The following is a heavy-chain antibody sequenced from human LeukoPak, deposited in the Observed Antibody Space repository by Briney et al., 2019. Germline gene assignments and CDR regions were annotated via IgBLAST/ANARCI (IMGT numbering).Heavy chain of an antibody. V-gene: IGHV1-46*01. CDR1: GYTFTNYY. J-gene: IGHJ4*02. CDR3: ARAGRYSYDSSGPTD. Sequence: ASVKVSCKASGYTFTNYYMHWVRQAPGQGLEWMGIINPSGGSTSYAQKFQGRVGMTRDTSISTAYLELSSLRSEDTAVYYCARAGRYSYDSSGPTDWGQGTLVTVSS. CDR2: INPSGGST. D-gene: IGHD3-22*01.